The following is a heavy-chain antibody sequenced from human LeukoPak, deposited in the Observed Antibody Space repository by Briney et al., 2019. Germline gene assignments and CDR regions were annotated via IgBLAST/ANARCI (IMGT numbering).Heavy chain of an antibody. CDR1: GGSFSGYY. J-gene: IGHJ4*02. D-gene: IGHD5-24*01. V-gene: IGHV4-34*01. Sequence: SETLSLTWAVYGGSFSGYYWSWIRQPPGKGLEWIGEINHSGSTNYNPSLKSRVTISVDTSKNQFSLKLSSVTAADTAVYYCARGRDGYNHTFDYWGQGTLVTVSS. CDR3: ARGRDGYNHTFDY. CDR2: INHSGST.